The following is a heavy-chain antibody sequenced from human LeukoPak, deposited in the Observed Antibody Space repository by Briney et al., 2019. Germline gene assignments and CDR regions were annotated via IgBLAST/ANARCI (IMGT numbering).Heavy chain of an antibody. D-gene: IGHD3-22*01. Sequence: GASVKVSCKASGGTFSSYAISWVRQAPGQGLEWMGIINPSGGSTSYAQKFQGRVTMTRDTSTSTVYMELSSLRSEDTAVYYCARDLVGNYYDSSGYSVYWGQGTLVTVSS. CDR1: GGTFSSYA. V-gene: IGHV1-46*01. CDR3: ARDLVGNYYDSSGYSVY. CDR2: INPSGGST. J-gene: IGHJ4*02.